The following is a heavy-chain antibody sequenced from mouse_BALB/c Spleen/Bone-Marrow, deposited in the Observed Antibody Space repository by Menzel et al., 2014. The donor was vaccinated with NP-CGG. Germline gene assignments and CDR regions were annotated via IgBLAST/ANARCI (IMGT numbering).Heavy chain of an antibody. V-gene: IGHV1S126*01. CDR2: IDPSDSET. CDR3: ARRGYGYGFAY. J-gene: IGHJ3*01. D-gene: IGHD1-2*01. CDR1: DYTFTSYW. Sequence: QEQLNHSGPDLVRPGASATICCKASDYTFTSYWMNWVKQRPGRGLEWIGRIDPSDSETHYNQKFKDKATLTVDKSSSTAYIQLSSLTSEDSAVYYCARRGYGYGFAYWVQGTLVTVSA.